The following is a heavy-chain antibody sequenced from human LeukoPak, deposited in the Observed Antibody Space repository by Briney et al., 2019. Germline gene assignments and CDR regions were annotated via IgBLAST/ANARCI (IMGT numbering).Heavy chain of an antibody. D-gene: IGHD3-9*01. J-gene: IGHJ5*02. CDR1: GYTFTSYY. CDR2: INPSGGST. CDR3: AIYDILTGSNNWFDP. V-gene: IGHV1-46*01. Sequence: VASVKVSCKASGYTFTSYYMHWVRQAPGQGREWMGIINPSGGSTSYAQKFQGRVTMTRDTSTSTVYMELSSLRSEDTAVYYCAIYDILTGSNNWFDPWGQGTLVTVSS.